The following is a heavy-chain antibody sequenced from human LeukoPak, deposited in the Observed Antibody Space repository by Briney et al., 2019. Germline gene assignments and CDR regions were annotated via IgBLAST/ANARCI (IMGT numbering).Heavy chain of an antibody. CDR1: GFTFSNFN. V-gene: IGHV3-21*01. J-gene: IGHJ1*01. CDR3: ATYSILNAREFRY. Sequence: PGGSLRLSCAASGFTFSNFNMNWVRQAPGKGLEWVSTVSIASTHILYADSVKGRFTISRDNAKNSLYLQMSSLRVEDTAVYYCATYSILNAREFRYWGQGTLVTVTS. CDR2: VSIASTHI. D-gene: IGHD4-11*01.